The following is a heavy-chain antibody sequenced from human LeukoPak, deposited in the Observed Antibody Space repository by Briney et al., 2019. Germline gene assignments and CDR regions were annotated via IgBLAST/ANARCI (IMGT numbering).Heavy chain of an antibody. CDR1: GGSISSSNW. CDR2: IYHSGST. D-gene: IGHD6-6*01. CDR3: ARGDSSIAARPGFCDY. Sequence: SETLSLTCAVSGGSISSSNWWSWVRQPPGKGLEWIGEIYHSGSTNYNPSLKSRVTISVDKSKNQFSLKLSSVTAADTAVYYCARGDSSIAARPGFCDYWGQGTLVTVSS. J-gene: IGHJ4*02. V-gene: IGHV4-4*02.